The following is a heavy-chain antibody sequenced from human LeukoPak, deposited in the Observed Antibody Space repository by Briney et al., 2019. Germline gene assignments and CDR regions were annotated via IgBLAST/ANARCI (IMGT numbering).Heavy chain of an antibody. D-gene: IGHD3-22*01. V-gene: IGHV1-3*01. CDR1: GYTFTSYG. J-gene: IGHJ5*02. CDR3: ARVVSSSENYYDSSVKSGWFDP. CDR2: INGGNGNT. Sequence: ASVKVSCKTSGYTFTSYGMHWVRQAPGQSLEWMGWINGGNGNTKYSEKFQGRVTIIRDTSASTAYMELSSLRSEDTAVYYCARVVSSSENYYDSSVKSGWFDPWGQGTLVTVSS.